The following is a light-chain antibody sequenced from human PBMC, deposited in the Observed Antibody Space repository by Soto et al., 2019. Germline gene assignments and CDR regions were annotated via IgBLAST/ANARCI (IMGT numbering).Light chain of an antibody. CDR1: QSIESY. J-gene: IGKJ2*01. CDR3: QQSYSPPYS. V-gene: IGKV1-39*01. Sequence: DIQMTQSPSSLSASVGDRVTITCRSSQSIESYLNWYQQKPGKAPKLLIHSASDLQRGVPSRFSGRGSGTEFTLSISSLQPEDCALYFCQQSYSPPYSFGQGTNLEIK. CDR2: SAS.